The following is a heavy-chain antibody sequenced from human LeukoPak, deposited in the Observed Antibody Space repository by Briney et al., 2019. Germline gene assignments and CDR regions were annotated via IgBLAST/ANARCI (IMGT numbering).Heavy chain of an antibody. CDR1: GFTFSSYA. CDR3: XXXXTVTAESAFGY. V-gene: IGHV3-64*01. Sequence: GGSLRLSCVASGFTFSSYAMHWVRQTPGKGLEYVSGINSNGGSTHYANSVKGRFTISRDNSKHTLYLQMGSLRTEDMAVYYXXXXXTVTAESAFGYWGQGTLVTVSS. CDR2: INSNGGST. J-gene: IGHJ4*02. D-gene: IGHD2-21*02.